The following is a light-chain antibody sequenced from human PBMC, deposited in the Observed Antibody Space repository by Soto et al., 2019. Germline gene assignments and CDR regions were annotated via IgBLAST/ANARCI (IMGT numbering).Light chain of an antibody. Sequence: DIVMTPPPLSLPFTPGEPASISCRSSQSLLNSDDGNTYLDWYLQKPGQSPQLLIYTLSYRASVVTERFSGSGSGSDFTLKIGRVEAEDVGVYYCMQRIEFPWTFGQGTKVEIK. CDR3: MQRIEFPWT. V-gene: IGKV2-40*01. CDR1: QSLLNSDDGNTY. CDR2: TLS. J-gene: IGKJ1*01.